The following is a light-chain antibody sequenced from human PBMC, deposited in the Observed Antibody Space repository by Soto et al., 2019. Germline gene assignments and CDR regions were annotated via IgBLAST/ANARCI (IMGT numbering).Light chain of an antibody. Sequence: DIQMTQSPSSLSGSVGDRVTITCRASQSISSYLNWYQQKPGNAPKLLIYAASSLQSGVPSRFSGSASGTDFTLTISRLQPEDFATYYCQRSYGSPPWTFGQGTKVDIK. V-gene: IGKV1-39*01. J-gene: IGKJ1*01. CDR2: AAS. CDR1: QSISSY. CDR3: QRSYGSPPWT.